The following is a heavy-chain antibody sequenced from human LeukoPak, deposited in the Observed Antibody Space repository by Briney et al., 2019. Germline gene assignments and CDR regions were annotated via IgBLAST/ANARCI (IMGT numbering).Heavy chain of an antibody. CDR3: ATRYYDILTGYYEEYYFDY. Sequence: ASVKVSCKASGGTFSSYAISWVRQAPGQGLEWMGGIIPIFGTANYAQKFQGRVTITADNSTSTAYMELSSLRSEDTAVYYCATRYYDILTGYYEEYYFDYWGQGTLVTVSS. J-gene: IGHJ4*02. CDR1: GGTFSSYA. CDR2: IIPIFGTA. D-gene: IGHD3-9*01. V-gene: IGHV1-69*06.